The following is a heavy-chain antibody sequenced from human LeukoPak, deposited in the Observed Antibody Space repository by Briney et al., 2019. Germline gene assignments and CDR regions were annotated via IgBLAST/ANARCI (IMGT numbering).Heavy chain of an antibody. V-gene: IGHV3-48*03. Sequence: GGSLRLSCAASGLTFNIYEMSWVRQAPGKGLEWVSYISSSGSTIYYVDSVKGRFTVSRDNAKNSLYLQMSSLRAEDTAVYYCARIAVNNWFFDLWGRGTLVTVSS. CDR1: GLTFNIYE. CDR3: ARIAVNNWFFDL. CDR2: ISSSGSTI. J-gene: IGHJ2*01. D-gene: IGHD6-19*01.